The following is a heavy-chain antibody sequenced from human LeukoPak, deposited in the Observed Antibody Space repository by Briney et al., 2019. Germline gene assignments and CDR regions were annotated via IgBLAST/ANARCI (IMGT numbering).Heavy chain of an antibody. D-gene: IGHD3-10*01. Sequence: GTLRLSCAASGFTFYNSAMNWVRQAPGKGLEWVSGISGSGTSTYYADSVKGRFTISRDNSKNTLYLQMNSLRAEDTAVYYCAKGLMVRIDFWGQGTLVTVSS. V-gene: IGHV3-23*01. J-gene: IGHJ4*02. CDR1: GFTFYNSA. CDR2: ISGSGTST. CDR3: AKGLMVRIDF.